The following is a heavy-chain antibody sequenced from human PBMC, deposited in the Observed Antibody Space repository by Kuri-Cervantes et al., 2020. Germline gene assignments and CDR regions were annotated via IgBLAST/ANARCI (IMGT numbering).Heavy chain of an antibody. V-gene: IGHV3-21*01. D-gene: IGHD6-13*01. J-gene: IGHJ3*02. Sequence: GGSLRLPCAASGFTFSSYSMNWVRQAPGKGLDWVSSISSSSSYIYYADSVKGRFTISRDNAKNSLYLQMNSLRAEDTAVYYCAGSSWSHDAFDIWGQGTMVTVSS. CDR2: ISSSSSYI. CDR1: GFTFSSYS. CDR3: AGSSWSHDAFDI.